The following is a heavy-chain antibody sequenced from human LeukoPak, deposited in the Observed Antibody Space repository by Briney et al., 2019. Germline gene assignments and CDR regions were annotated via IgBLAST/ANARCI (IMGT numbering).Heavy chain of an antibody. CDR3: AKGKCSSTSCYLPYYFDY. CDR2: IRYDGSSK. CDR1: GFTFSSYG. Sequence: GRSLRLSCAASGFTFSSYGMHWVRQAPGKRLEWVAFIRYDGSSKYYADSVKGRFTISRDNSKNTLYLQMNSLRAEDTAVYYCAKGKCSSTSCYLPYYFDYWGQGTLVTVSS. D-gene: IGHD2-2*01. J-gene: IGHJ4*02. V-gene: IGHV3-30*02.